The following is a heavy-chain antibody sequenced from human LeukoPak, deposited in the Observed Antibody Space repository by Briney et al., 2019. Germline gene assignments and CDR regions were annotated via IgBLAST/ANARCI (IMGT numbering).Heavy chain of an antibody. J-gene: IGHJ5*02. CDR1: GFTFSSYA. CDR2: IGYDGSNK. V-gene: IGHV3-30-3*01. CDR3: AKEVSVVVVVTATGS. D-gene: IGHD2-15*01. Sequence: GGSLRLSCAASGFTFSSYAMHWVRQAPGKGLEWVAVIGYDGSNKYYADFVKGRFTISRDNSKNTLYLQMNSLRAEDTAVYYCAKEVSVVVVVTATGSWGQGTLVTVSS.